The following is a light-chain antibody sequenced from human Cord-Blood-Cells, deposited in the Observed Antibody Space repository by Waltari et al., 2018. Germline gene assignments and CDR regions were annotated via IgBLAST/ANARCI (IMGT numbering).Light chain of an antibody. CDR3: SSDTSSSTVV. J-gene: IGLJ2*01. V-gene: IGLV2-14*01. CDR2: DVS. CDR1: SSDVGGYNY. Sequence: QSALTQPASVSGSPGQSITISCTGTSSDVGGYNYVSWYQQHPGNAPKLMIYDVSKRPSWVSNPFSGSKSGNTASLTISGLQAEDEADYYCSSDTSSSTVVFGGGTKLTVL.